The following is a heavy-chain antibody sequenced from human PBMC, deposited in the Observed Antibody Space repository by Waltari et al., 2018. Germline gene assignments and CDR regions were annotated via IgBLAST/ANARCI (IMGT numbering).Heavy chain of an antibody. CDR2: ITHRGST. J-gene: IGHJ6*03. Sequence: QVQLQQWGAGLLKPSETLTLTCAVYGGSCSGYYWSWIRQPPGKGLWWVGGITHRGSTNYAPSLKSRVTISVDTSTNQFSLELSSVTAADTAVYYCARLRRSYSYYDYYMDVWGKGTPVTVSS. V-gene: IGHV4-34*01. D-gene: IGHD2-21*01. CDR1: GGSCSGYY. CDR3: ARLRRSYSYYDYYMDV.